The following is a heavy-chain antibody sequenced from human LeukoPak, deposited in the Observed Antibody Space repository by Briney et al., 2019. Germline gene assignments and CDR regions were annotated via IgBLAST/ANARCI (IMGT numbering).Heavy chain of an antibody. Sequence: PSETLSLTCTVSGGSINSYYWSWIRQPPGKGLECIGYIHYTGSTNYNPSLKSRVTISVDTSKSQFSLKLSSVTAADTAVYYCARHIVVVVADTSWFDPWGQETLVTVSS. V-gene: IGHV4-59*08. D-gene: IGHD2-15*01. CDR1: GGSINSYY. J-gene: IGHJ5*02. CDR2: IHYTGST. CDR3: ARHIVVVVADTSWFDP.